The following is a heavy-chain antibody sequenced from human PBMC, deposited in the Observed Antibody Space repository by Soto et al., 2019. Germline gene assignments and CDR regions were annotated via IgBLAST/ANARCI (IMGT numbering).Heavy chain of an antibody. Sequence: SETLSLTCVVSGGSISDSDWWSWVRQPPGKGLEWIGEIFHSGSTSYNPSLKSRVTMSVDKSKNQFSLKLNSVTAADTAVYFCARAATFDSGGYYYVSWFDLWGQGTPVTVSS. CDR3: ARAATFDSGGYYYVSWFDL. D-gene: IGHD3-22*01. V-gene: IGHV4-4*02. J-gene: IGHJ5*02. CDR2: IFHSGST. CDR1: GGSISDSDW.